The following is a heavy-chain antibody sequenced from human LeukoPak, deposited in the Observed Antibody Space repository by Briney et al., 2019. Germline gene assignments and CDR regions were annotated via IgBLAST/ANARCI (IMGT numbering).Heavy chain of an antibody. Sequence: ASVTLSCKASGYTFTSYGISWVRQAPGQGLEWMGWISAYNGNTNYAQKLQGRVTMTTDTSTSTAYMELRSLRSDDTAVYYCAREEDDYVWGSYRTHFDYWGQGTLVSVSS. V-gene: IGHV1-18*01. J-gene: IGHJ4*02. CDR1: GYTFTSYG. CDR2: ISAYNGNT. D-gene: IGHD3-16*02. CDR3: AREEDDYVWGSYRTHFDY.